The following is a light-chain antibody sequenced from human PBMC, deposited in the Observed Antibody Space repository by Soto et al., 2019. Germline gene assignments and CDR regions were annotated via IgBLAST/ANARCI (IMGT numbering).Light chain of an antibody. J-gene: IGKJ4*01. CDR2: DAS. CDR3: QQRSNWPPRLT. V-gene: IGKV3-11*01. Sequence: EIVLTQSPATLSLSPGERATLSCMASQSVSSYLAWYQQKPGQAPRLLIYDASNRATGIPARFSGSGSGTDFNLTISSLEPEDFAVYYCQQRSNWPPRLTFGGGTKVEIK. CDR1: QSVSSY.